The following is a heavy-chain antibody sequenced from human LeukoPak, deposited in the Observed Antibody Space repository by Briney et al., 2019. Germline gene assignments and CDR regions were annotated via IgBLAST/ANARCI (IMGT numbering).Heavy chain of an antibody. J-gene: IGHJ4*02. CDR2: INPNHGDT. V-gene: IGHV1-2*02. D-gene: IGHD3-9*01. Sequence: ASVKVSCKASGYTFTGYYMHWVRQAPGQGLEWMGWINPNHGDTNYAQRFQDRVSMTRDTSISTAYMHLSRLRSADTAVYYCARSPHILTGENFDYWGQGTLLTVSS. CDR3: ARSPHILTGENFDY. CDR1: GYTFTGYY.